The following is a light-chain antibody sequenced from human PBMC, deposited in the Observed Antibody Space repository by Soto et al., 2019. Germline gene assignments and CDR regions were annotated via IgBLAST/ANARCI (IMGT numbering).Light chain of an antibody. CDR1: SSNIGPGFD. CDR3: QSYDSSLRGSV. CDR2: GNS. V-gene: IGLV1-40*01. J-gene: IGLJ1*01. Sequence: VLTQPPSVSGAPGQTVTISCAGSSSNIGPGFDVHWYQQVSGAAPKLLIYGNSNRPSGVPDRFSGSRSGTSASLAITGLQPEDEADYYCQSYDSSLRGSVFGPGTKVTVL.